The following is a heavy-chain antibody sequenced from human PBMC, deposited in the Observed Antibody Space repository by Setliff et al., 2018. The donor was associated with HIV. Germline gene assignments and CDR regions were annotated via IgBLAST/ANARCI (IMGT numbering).Heavy chain of an antibody. CDR1: GFTFSGSA. CDR3: FTAASGFIRAS. V-gene: IGHV3-73*01. D-gene: IGHD6-25*01. Sequence: GGSLRLSCAASGFTFSGSAMHWVRQASGKGLEWVGRILDKANNYATAYAASLEGRFTISRDDSKNTAYLQMSSLKTEDTAVYYCFTAASGFIRASWGRGALVTVSS. CDR2: ILDKANNYAT. J-gene: IGHJ5*02.